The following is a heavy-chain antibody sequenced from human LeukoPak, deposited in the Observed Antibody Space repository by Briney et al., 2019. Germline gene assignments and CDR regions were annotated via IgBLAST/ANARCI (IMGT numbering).Heavy chain of an antibody. Sequence: GESLKISCKGSGYLFTSYWIAWVRQMPGKGLEWMGIIYPCGSDTRYSPSFQGQVTISADKSISTAFLRWTSLKASDTAIYYCARGRGTGSPIGPRYFDLWGRGTLVTVSS. V-gene: IGHV5-51*01. CDR3: ARGRGTGSPIGPRYFDL. D-gene: IGHD3-10*01. J-gene: IGHJ2*01. CDR2: IYPCGSDT. CDR1: GYLFTSYW.